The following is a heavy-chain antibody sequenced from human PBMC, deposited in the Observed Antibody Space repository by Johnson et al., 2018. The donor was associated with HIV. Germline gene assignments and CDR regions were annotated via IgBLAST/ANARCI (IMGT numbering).Heavy chain of an antibody. CDR1: GFTVSSNY. J-gene: IGHJ3*02. D-gene: IGHD4-23*01. Sequence: MLLVESGGGLIQPGGSLRLSCAASGFTVSSNYMCWVRQAPGKGLEWVSVIYSGGSTYYADSVKGRFTISRDNSENTLFLQMNSLRVDDTAVYYCAKEAPGRWELLVWAAFDMWGQGTMVTVSS. CDR3: AKEAPGRWELLVWAAFDM. V-gene: IGHV3-66*03. CDR2: IYSGGST.